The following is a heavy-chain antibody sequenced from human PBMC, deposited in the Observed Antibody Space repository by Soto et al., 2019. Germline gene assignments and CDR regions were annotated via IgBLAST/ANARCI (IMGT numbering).Heavy chain of an antibody. J-gene: IGHJ4*02. CDR2: INHSGGT. CDR3: AIFKILDWATSSLYFDQ. V-gene: IGHV4-34*01. Sequence: QVQLQQWGAGLLKHSENLSLTCAVSAGSFSDYFWSWIRQPPGKGMEWIGEINHSGGTNYSPSLKSRVVISVDPSTNQLSLNLRSVTAADTALYYYAIFKILDWATSSLYFDQWGQGTLVTVST. D-gene: IGHD3-3*01. CDR1: AGSFSDYF.